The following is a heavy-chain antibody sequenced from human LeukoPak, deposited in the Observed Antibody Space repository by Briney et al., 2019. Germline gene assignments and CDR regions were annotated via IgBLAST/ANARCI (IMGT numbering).Heavy chain of an antibody. J-gene: IGHJ4*02. CDR3: ARVGYDYVWGSYRYYFDY. Sequence: SETLFLTCTVSGGSISSYYWSWIRQPPGKGLEWIGYVYYSGITNYNPSLKSRVTMSVDTSKNQFSLKLTSVTAADTAVYYCARVGYDYVWGSYRYYFDYWGQGTLVTVSS. V-gene: IGHV4-59*01. CDR2: VYYSGIT. CDR1: GGSISSYY. D-gene: IGHD3-16*02.